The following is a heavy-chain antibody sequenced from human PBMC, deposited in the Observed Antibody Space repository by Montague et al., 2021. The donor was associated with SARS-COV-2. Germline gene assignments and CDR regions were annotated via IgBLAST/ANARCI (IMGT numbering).Heavy chain of an antibody. Sequence: SETLSLTCTVSGGSISSYYWSWIRQPPGKGLEWIGYIYYSGSTNYNPSIKSRVTISVDTSKNQFSLKLSSVTAADTAVYYCAREGMVRGSYYCYGMDVWGQGTTVTVSS. J-gene: IGHJ6*02. CDR3: AREGMVRGSYYCYGMDV. CDR2: IYYSGST. CDR1: GGSISSYY. V-gene: IGHV4-59*01. D-gene: IGHD3-10*01.